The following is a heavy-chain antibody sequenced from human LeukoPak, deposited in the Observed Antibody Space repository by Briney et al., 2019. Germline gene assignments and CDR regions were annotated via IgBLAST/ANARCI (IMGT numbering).Heavy chain of an antibody. V-gene: IGHV5-51*01. CDR2: IYPADSDT. D-gene: IGHD3-16*01. Sequence: GESLKISCKGSGYSFTSYWIGWVRQMPGKGLEWMGIIYPADSDTRYSPSFQGQVTISADKSISTAYLQWSSLKASDTAMFYCARLLNRGAKTSRAFDIWGQGTMVAVSS. CDR1: GYSFTSYW. J-gene: IGHJ3*02. CDR3: ARLLNRGAKTSRAFDI.